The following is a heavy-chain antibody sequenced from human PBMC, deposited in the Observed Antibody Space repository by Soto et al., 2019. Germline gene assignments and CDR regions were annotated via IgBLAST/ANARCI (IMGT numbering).Heavy chain of an antibody. CDR2: ISSSSSYI. CDR1: GFTFSSHS. V-gene: IGHV3-21*01. D-gene: IGHD6-19*01. Sequence: GGSLRLSCAASGFTFSSHSMNWVRQAPGKGLEWVSSISSSSSYIYYADSVKGRFTISRDNAKNSLYLQMNSLRAEDTAVYYCARDSVAVAPGGYYYYYGMDVWGQGTTVTVSS. J-gene: IGHJ6*02. CDR3: ARDSVAVAPGGYYYYYGMDV.